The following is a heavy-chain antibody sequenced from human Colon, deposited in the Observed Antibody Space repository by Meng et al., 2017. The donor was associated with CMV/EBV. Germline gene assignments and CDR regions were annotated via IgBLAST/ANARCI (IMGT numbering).Heavy chain of an antibody. J-gene: IGHJ5*02. CDR3: ARASNSSFDP. V-gene: IGHV3-30*04. D-gene: IGHD4-11*01. Sequence: GGSLRLSCAASGFTFSAYPIHWVRQAPGKGLEWVAIISHDGAKKYYAESVKGRFTISRDNSQNTVNVHMNSLRVDATAVYYCARASNSSFDPWGQGTLVTVSS. CDR1: GFTFSAYP. CDR2: ISHDGAKK.